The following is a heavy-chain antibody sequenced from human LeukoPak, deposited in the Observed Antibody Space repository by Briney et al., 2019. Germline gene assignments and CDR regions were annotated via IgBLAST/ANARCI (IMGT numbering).Heavy chain of an antibody. D-gene: IGHD3-9*01. V-gene: IGHV4-4*07. Sequence: PSETLSLTRTVSGGSISSYYWSWIRQPAGKGLEWIGRIYTSGSTNYNPSLKSRVTMSVDTSKNQFSLKLSSVTAADTAVYYCARSLVPYYDILTGYYQADYYYGMDVWGQGTTVTVSS. CDR3: ARSLVPYYDILTGYYQADYYYGMDV. CDR1: GGSISSYY. J-gene: IGHJ6*02. CDR2: IYTSGST.